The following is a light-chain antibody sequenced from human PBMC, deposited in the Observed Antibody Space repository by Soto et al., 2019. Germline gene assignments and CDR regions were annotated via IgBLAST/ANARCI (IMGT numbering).Light chain of an antibody. CDR2: DAS. Sequence: DIQMTQSPSTLSASLGDRVTITCRASQTVNAGLAWYQHKPGKAPKSLIYDASIFESGVPARFSGSGSGTEFSHNISSLQPEDVGTDYCQQYNTLSGTFGQGTKVDIK. J-gene: IGKJ1*01. CDR1: QTVNAG. CDR3: QQYNTLSGT. V-gene: IGKV1-5*01.